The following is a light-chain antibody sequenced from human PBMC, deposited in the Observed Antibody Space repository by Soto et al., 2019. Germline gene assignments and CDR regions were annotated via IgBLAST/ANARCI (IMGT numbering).Light chain of an antibody. V-gene: IGKV3D-20*02. CDR2: DAS. J-gene: IGKJ5*01. Sequence: EVVLTQSPSTLSLSPGERGTLSCRASQSVSSTFLAWYQQKPGQAPRLLIYDASTRATGIPDRFSGSGSGTEFTLTINSLQSEDSAVYYCQQHNQWPITFGQGTRLEIK. CDR3: QQHNQWPIT. CDR1: QSVSSTF.